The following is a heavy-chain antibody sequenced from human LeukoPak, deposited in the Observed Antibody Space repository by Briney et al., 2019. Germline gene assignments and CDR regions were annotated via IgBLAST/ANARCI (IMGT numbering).Heavy chain of an antibody. V-gene: IGHV1-46*01. CDR3: AKDGNWNNVPGDYYYMDV. CDR1: GYTFTSHF. Sequence: GASVKVSCKASGYTFTSHFMHWARQAPGQGLEWMGIINPESGNTAYAQKFQGRITMTGDTSTSTVYMELSSLGSEDTAMYYCAKDGNWNNVPGDYYYMDVWGKGTTVAVSS. D-gene: IGHD1/OR15-1a*01. CDR2: INPESGNT. J-gene: IGHJ6*03.